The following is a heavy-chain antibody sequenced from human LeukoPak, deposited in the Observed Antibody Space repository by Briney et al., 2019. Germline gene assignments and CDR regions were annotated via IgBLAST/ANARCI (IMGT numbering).Heavy chain of an antibody. V-gene: IGHV4-28*02. Sequence: PSQTLSLTCAVSGYSITSSSWWGWIRQPPGKGLEWIGYIYHSGTTYYNPSLQSRVTMSVDTSKNQFSLKLSSVTAVDTAVYYCARKENVYYYFDYWGQGTLVTVSS. CDR1: GYSITSSSW. D-gene: IGHD3-10*01. CDR3: ARKENVYYYFDY. CDR2: IYHSGTT. J-gene: IGHJ4*02.